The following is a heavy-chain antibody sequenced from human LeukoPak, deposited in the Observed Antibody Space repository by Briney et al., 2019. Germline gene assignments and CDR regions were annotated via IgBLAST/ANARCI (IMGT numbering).Heavy chain of an antibody. CDR1: GGSISSGGYY. J-gene: IGHJ6*02. V-gene: IGHV4-31*03. CDR3: ARDRYYYGMDV. CDR2: IYYSGST. Sequence: SETLSLTCTVSGGSISSGGYYWSWIRQQPGKGLEWIGYIYYSGSTYYNPSLKSRVTISVDTSKNQFSLKLSSVTAADTAVYYCARDRYYYGMDVWGQGTTVTVSS.